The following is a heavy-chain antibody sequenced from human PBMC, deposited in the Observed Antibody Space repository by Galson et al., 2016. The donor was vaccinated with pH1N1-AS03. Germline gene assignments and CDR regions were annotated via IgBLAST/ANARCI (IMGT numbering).Heavy chain of an antibody. J-gene: IGHJ6*02. D-gene: IGHD3-10*01. CDR1: GYTFTEYY. CDR2: INPNSGGT. V-gene: IGHV1-2*02. Sequence: SGYTFTEYYMYWVRQAPGRGLEWMGWINPNSGGTKSAQKFQGRVTMTRDTSINTAYMELSSLRSDDTAVYYCASGDYFGSGTYKPYYAMDVWGQGTTVTVSS. CDR3: ASGDYFGSGTYKPYYAMDV.